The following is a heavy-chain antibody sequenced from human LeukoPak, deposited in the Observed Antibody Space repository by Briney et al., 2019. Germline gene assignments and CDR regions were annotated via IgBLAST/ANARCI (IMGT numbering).Heavy chain of an antibody. V-gene: IGHV4-39*01. CDR1: GGSISSSSYY. J-gene: IGHJ4*02. D-gene: IGHD1-26*01. Sequence: PSETLSLTCTVSGGSISSSSYYWGWIRQPPGKGLEWIGSIYYSGSTYYNPSLKSRVTISVDTSKNQFSLKLSSVTAADMAVYYCARQVVGATDYFDYWGQGTLVTVSS. CDR2: IYYSGST. CDR3: ARQVVGATDYFDY.